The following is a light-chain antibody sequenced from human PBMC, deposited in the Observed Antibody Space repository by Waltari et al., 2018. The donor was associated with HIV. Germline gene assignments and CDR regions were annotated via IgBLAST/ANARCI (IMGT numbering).Light chain of an antibody. CDR2: SGN. CDR1: TGAVTTSSY. J-gene: IGLJ3*02. Sequence: VVTQEPSLTVSPGGTVTLTCASSTGAVTTSSYASWFQQRPGQSHRSLIYSGNGRYVWTPDHISGSRLGSKATLTLVGVQPEDEADYYCLLYYGGRQPTWVFGGGTKLTVL. CDR3: LLYYGGRQPTWV. V-gene: IGLV7-43*01.